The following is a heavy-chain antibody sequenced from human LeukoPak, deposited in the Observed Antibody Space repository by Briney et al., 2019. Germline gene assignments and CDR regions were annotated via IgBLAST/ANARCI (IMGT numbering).Heavy chain of an antibody. CDR2: VSDIGPNT. Sequence: GGSLRLSCAASGFTLSNFAMTWVRQAPGKGLEWVSSVSDIGPNTYYASSVKGRFTISRDNSKNTLYLQMNSLRAEDTAVYYCAKSPWDYWGQGTLVTVSS. J-gene: IGHJ4*02. CDR3: AKSPWDY. V-gene: IGHV3-23*01. CDR1: GFTLSNFA.